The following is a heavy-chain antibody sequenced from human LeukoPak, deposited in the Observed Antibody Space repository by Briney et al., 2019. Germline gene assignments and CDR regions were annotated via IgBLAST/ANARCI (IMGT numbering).Heavy chain of an antibody. CDR1: GGSISSYY. D-gene: IGHD6-13*01. CDR2: IYYSGST. CDR3: AGGPGIAAAED. Sequence: PSETLSLTCTVSGGSISSYYWSWIRQPPGKGLEWIGYIYYSGSTYYNPSLKSRVTISVDTSKNQFSLKLSSVTAADTAVYYCAGGPGIAAAEDWGQGTLVTVSS. V-gene: IGHV4-59*08. J-gene: IGHJ4*02.